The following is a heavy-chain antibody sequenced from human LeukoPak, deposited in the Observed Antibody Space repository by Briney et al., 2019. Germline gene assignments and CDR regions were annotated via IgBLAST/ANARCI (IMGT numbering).Heavy chain of an antibody. CDR1: GFTASSYA. Sequence: GGSLRLSCVASGFTASSYAMSWVRQAPGKGLEWVSGISGSGGDTYYADSVKGRFTISRDNSKNTLYLQMNSLRADDTAVYFCAKDLQYSYYYYGMDVWGQGTTVTVSS. J-gene: IGHJ6*02. D-gene: IGHD5-24*01. V-gene: IGHV3-23*01. CDR3: AKDLQYSYYYYGMDV. CDR2: ISGSGGDT.